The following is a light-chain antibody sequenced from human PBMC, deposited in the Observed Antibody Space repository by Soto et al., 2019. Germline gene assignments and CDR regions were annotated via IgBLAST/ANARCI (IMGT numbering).Light chain of an antibody. CDR1: QIISSSY. CDR3: QQYGSSPPNT. CDR2: GAS. J-gene: IGKJ4*01. V-gene: IGKV3-20*01. Sequence: EIVLTQSPGTLSLSLGDRATLSCRAIQIISSSYLAWYQQKPGQAPRLLFYGASNRATGIPDRFSGSGSGTDFTLTISRLEPEDFAVYYCQQYGSSPPNTFGGGTKVDIK.